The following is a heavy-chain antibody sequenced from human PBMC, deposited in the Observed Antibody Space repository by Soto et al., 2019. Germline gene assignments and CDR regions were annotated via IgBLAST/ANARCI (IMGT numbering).Heavy chain of an antibody. D-gene: IGHD3-10*01. CDR2: ISAYNGNT. CDR1: GYTFTSYG. Sequence: QVQLVQSGAEVKKPGASVKVSCKASGYTFTSYGISWVRQAPGQGLEWMGWISAYNGNTNYAQKLQGRVTMTTDTSTSTAYMELRSLRSDATAVYYCASVYRITMVRGELSEYWGQGTLVTVSS. V-gene: IGHV1-18*01. CDR3: ASVYRITMVRGELSEY. J-gene: IGHJ4*02.